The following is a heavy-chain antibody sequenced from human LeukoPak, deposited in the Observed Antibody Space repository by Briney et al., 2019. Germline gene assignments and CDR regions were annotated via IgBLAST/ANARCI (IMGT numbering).Heavy chain of an antibody. Sequence: GESLKISCKGSGYSFSSNWIGWVRQAPGQGLEWMGWLNPNSGGTNYARKFQGRVTMTRDTSISTVYMDLSSLRSDDTAVYFCARDRQSTVLDYWGQGTLVAVSS. D-gene: IGHD1-26*01. CDR1: GYSFSSNW. J-gene: IGHJ4*02. CDR2: LNPNSGGT. V-gene: IGHV1-2*02. CDR3: ARDRQSTVLDY.